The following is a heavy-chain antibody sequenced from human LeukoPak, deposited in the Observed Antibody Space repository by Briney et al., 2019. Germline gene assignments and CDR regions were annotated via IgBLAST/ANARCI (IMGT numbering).Heavy chain of an antibody. J-gene: IGHJ4*02. CDR3: ARDLKVSSSPSGY. Sequence: ASVKVSCKASGYTFTGYYMHWVRQAPGQGLEWMGWINTNTGNPTYAQGFTGRFVFSLDTSVSTAYLQISSLKAEDTAVYYCARDLKVSSSPSGYWGQGTLVTVSS. CDR2: INTNTGNP. CDR1: GYTFTGYY. D-gene: IGHD6-13*01. V-gene: IGHV7-4-1*02.